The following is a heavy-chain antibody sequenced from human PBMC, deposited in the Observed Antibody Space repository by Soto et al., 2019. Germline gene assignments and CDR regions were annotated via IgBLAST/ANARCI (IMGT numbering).Heavy chain of an antibody. V-gene: IGHV3-30-3*01. D-gene: IGHD1-26*01. CDR2: ISYDGSNK. Sequence: SLRLSCAASGFTFSSYAMLWVRQAPGKGLEWVAVISYDGSNKYYADSVKGRFTISRDNSKNTLYLQMNSLRAEDTAVYYCARGSLGAKGAFDIWGQGTMVTVSS. CDR1: GFTFSSYA. CDR3: ARGSLGAKGAFDI. J-gene: IGHJ3*02.